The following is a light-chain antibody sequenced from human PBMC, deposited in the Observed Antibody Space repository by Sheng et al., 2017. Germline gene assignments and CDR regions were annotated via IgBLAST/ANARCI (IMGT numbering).Light chain of an antibody. CDR1: QSVSSS. CDR2: GAS. Sequence: IVLTQSPATLSLSPGERATLSCRASQSVSSSLGWYQQIPGRAPRLLMYGASIRHTGIPDRFSGSGSGTDFSLTISRLEPEDFAVYYCQHYVGSVASFGQGTELDIK. CDR3: QHYVGSVAS. V-gene: IGKV3-20*01. J-gene: IGKJ2*03.